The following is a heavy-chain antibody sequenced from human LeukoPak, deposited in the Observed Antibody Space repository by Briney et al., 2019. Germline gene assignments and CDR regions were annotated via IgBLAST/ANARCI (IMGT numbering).Heavy chain of an antibody. CDR2: ISWDGGST. V-gene: IGHV3-43*01. J-gene: IGHJ4*02. D-gene: IGHD3-16*02. Sequence: PGGSLRLSCAASGFTFDDYTMHWVRQAPEKGLEWVSLISWDGGSTYYADSVKGRFTISRDNSKNSLYLQMNSLRTEDTALYYCAKAVELSLRGPFDYWGQGTLVTVSS. CDR1: GFTFDDYT. CDR3: AKAVELSLRGPFDY.